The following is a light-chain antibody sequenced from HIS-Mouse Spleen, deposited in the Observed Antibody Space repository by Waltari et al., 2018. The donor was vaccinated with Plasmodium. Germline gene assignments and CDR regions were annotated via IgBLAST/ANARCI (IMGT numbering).Light chain of an antibody. J-gene: IGKJ2*01. CDR2: DAS. V-gene: IGKV1-33*01. CDR1: QDISNY. Sequence: DIPMTHSPSSLSASVGDRVPITCQASQDISNYLNWYQQKPGKAPKLLIYDASNLETGVPSRFSGSGSGTDFTFTISSLQPEDIATYYCQQYDNLPYTFGQGTKLEIK. CDR3: QQYDNLPYT.